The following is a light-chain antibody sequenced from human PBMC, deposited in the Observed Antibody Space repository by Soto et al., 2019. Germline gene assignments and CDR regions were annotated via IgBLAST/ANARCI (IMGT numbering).Light chain of an antibody. Sequence: EIVFTQSPGTLSLSPGERATLSCRASQSVSSNYLAWYQQKLGQAPRLLIYGASSRATGIPDRFSGRGSGTDFTLTISRLEPEDFAVYYCQQYGSSPRTFGQGTKVDIK. V-gene: IGKV3-20*01. CDR3: QQYGSSPRT. J-gene: IGKJ1*01. CDR1: QSVSSNY. CDR2: GAS.